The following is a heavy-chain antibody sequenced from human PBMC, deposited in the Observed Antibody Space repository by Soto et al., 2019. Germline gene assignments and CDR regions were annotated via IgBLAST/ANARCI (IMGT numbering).Heavy chain of an antibody. D-gene: IGHD3-10*01. CDR2: INAGSGKT. CDR3: AIDLWFGESFRDYVDY. V-gene: IGHV1-3*01. Sequence: QVQLVQSGAEVKKPGASVRVSCKASGYTFTGFSLHWVRQAPGQRLEWMGWINAGSGKTKYSQKFQGRVTITRDKSASTAYIELSSLTYEDTAVYYCAIDLWFGESFRDYVDYWAQGTLVTVSS. J-gene: IGHJ4*02. CDR1: GYTFTGFS.